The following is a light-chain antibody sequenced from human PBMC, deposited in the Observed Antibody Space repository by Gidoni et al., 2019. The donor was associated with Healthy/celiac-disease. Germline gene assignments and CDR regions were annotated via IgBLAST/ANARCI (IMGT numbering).Light chain of an antibody. J-gene: IGKJ1*01. CDR2: GAS. CDR3: QQYGSSST. CDR1: QSVSSSY. V-gene: IGKV3-20*01. Sequence: IVLTQSPGTLSLSPGERATLSCRASQSVSSSYLAWYQQKPGQAPRLLIYGASSRATGIPDRFSGSGSGTDFTLTISRLEPEDFAVYYCQQYGSSSTFGQGTKVEIK.